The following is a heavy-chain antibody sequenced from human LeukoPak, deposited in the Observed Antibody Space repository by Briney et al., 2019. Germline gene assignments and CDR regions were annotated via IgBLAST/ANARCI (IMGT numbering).Heavy chain of an antibody. D-gene: IGHD2-2*01. J-gene: IGHJ6*03. CDR2: IWYGGSNK. V-gene: IGHV3-30*02. Sequence: GGSLRLSCAASGFTFSSYSMNWVRQAPGKGLEWVAVIWYGGSNKYYADSVKGRFTISRDNSKNTLYLQMNSLRAEDTAVYYCAKDGGRYCSSTSCSYYYYMDVWGKGTTVTVSS. CDR3: AKDGGRYCSSTSCSYYYYMDV. CDR1: GFTFSSYS.